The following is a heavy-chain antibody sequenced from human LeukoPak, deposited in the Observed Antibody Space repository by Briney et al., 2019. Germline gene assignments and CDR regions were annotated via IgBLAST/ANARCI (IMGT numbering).Heavy chain of an antibody. CDR2: ISTNGGGT. Sequence: GGSRRLSWSASGFTFSSYAMHWVREAPGKGLEYVSAISTNGGGTYYADSVKGRFTISRDNSKNTLYLQMSSLRSEDTAVYYCVKVPDSSGGIAYFDYWGQGTLVTVSS. J-gene: IGHJ4*02. CDR1: GFTFSSYA. D-gene: IGHD6-19*01. CDR3: VKVPDSSGGIAYFDY. V-gene: IGHV3-64D*09.